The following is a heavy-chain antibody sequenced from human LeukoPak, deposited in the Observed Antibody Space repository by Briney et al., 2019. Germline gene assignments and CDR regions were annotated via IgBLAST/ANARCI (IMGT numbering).Heavy chain of an antibody. CDR3: ARGPASGDFDY. CDR2: INPNSGGT. D-gene: IGHD1-26*01. V-gene: IGHV1-2*02. CDR1: GYTFTGYY. Sequence: ASVKVSCKASGYTFTGYYMHWMRQAPGQGLEWMGWINPNSGGTNYAQNLQGRVTMTRDTSINTVYMDLNRLRSDDTAVYYCARGPASGDFDYWGQGTLVTASS. J-gene: IGHJ4*02.